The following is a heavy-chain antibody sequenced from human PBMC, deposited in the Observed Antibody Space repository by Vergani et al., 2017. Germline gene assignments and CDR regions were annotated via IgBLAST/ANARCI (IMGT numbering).Heavy chain of an antibody. CDR3: ASGSYYYDSSGYYYSAPGDAFDI. CDR1: GFTVSSNY. J-gene: IGHJ3*02. CDR2: IYSGGST. V-gene: IGHV3-53*01. D-gene: IGHD3-22*01. Sequence: EVQLVESGGGLIQPGGSLRLSCAASGFTVSSNYMSWVRQAPGKGLEWVSVIYSGGSTYYADSVKGRFTISRDNSKNTLYLQMNSLRAEDTAVYYCASGSYYYDSSGYYYSAPGDAFDIWGQGTMVTVSS.